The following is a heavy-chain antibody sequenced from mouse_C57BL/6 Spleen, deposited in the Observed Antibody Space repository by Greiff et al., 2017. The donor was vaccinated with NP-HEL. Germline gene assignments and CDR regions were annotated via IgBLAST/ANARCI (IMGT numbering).Heavy chain of an antibody. CDR2: INPGSGGP. J-gene: IGHJ2*01. Sequence: VQLQQSGAELVRPGTSVTVSCKASGYAFTNYLIEWVKQRPGQGLEWIGVINPGSGGPNYNEKFKGKATLTAEQSSSTAYMQLSSLTSVESAVYFCARGGREGNYFDYWGQGTTLTVSS. CDR3: ARGGREGNYFDY. V-gene: IGHV1-54*01. CDR1: GYAFTNYL.